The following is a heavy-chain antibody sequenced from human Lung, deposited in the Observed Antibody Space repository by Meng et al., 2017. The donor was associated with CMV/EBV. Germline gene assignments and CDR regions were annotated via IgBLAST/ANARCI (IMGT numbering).Heavy chain of an antibody. V-gene: IGHV1-69*04. CDR2: IIPILAIT. Sequence: SVXVSCKASGATFSSYAITWVRQAPGQGLEWMGTIIPILAITKYAQKFQGRVTITADKTSSTVYMELSSLRSDDTAVYYCGRYTDIVSVIAATRDYLFDPXGQGXLVTVSS. D-gene: IGHD2-15*01. CDR1: GATFSSYA. J-gene: IGHJ5*02. CDR3: GRYTDIVSVIAATRDYLFDP.